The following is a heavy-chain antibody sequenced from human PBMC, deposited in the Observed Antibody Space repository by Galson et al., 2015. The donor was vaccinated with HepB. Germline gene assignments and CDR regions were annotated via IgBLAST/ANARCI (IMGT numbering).Heavy chain of an antibody. V-gene: IGHV3-30*18. J-gene: IGHJ5*02. CDR2: MSPDGSQV. CDR1: GFTFTFYG. CDR3: AKDFSGTMNL. D-gene: IGHD1-26*01. Sequence: SLRLSCAASGFTFTFYGMHWVRQAPGKGLEWVALMSPDGSQVYYGDSVKGRFTISRDNSKNTLYLDMKSLSAEDTALYHCAKDFSGTMNLWGQGTLVTVSS.